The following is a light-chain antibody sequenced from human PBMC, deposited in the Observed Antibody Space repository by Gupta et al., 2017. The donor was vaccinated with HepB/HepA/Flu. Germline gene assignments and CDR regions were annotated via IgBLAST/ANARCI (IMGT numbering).Light chain of an antibody. V-gene: IGLV8-61*01. CDR1: SGSVSTSYY. Sequence: QTVVTQEQSFSVSPGGTVTLTCGLSSGSVSTSYYPSWYQQTPGQAPRTLIYSTNTRSSGVPDRFSSSILGNKAALTITGAQADDESDYYCVLYMGSGIWVFGGGTKLTVL. CDR3: VLYMGSGIWV. J-gene: IGLJ3*02. CDR2: STN.